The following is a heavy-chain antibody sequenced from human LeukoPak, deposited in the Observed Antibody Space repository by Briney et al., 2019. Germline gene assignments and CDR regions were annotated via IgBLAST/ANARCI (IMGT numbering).Heavy chain of an antibody. CDR2: INHSGST. Sequence: SETLSLTCAVYGGSFSGYYWSWIRQPPGKGLEWIGEINHSGSTNYNPSLKSRVTISVDTSKNQFSLKLSSVTAADTAVYYCARGSPYCTNGVCYFDYWGQGTLVTVSS. J-gene: IGHJ4*02. V-gene: IGHV4-34*01. CDR3: ARGSPYCTNGVCYFDY. CDR1: GGSFSGYY. D-gene: IGHD2-8*01.